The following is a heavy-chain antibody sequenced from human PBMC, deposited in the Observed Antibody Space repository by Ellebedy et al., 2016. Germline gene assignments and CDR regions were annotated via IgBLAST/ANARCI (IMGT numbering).Heavy chain of an antibody. J-gene: IGHJ4*02. D-gene: IGHD3-10*01. CDR3: AKDIGLLWFGELLSDRGYFDY. Sequence: SLKISXAASGFTFDDYAMHWVRQAPGKGLEWVSGISWNSGSIGYADSVKGRFTISRDNAKNSLYLQMNSLRAEDTALYYCAKDIGLLWFGELLSDRGYFDYWGQGTLVTVSS. CDR1: GFTFDDYA. V-gene: IGHV3-9*01. CDR2: ISWNSGSI.